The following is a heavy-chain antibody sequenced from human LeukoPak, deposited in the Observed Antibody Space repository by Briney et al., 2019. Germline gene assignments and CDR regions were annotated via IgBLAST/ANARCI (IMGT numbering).Heavy chain of an antibody. D-gene: IGHD2-21*02. CDR3: ARHIYCGGDCHILGLDY. J-gene: IGHJ4*02. Sequence: SGPTLVNPTQTLTLTCTFSGFSLSTSGMRVSWIRQPPGKALEWLASTDWDDDKFYSTSLKTRLTISKDTSKNQVVLTMTNMDPVDTATYYCARHIYCGGDCHILGLDYWGQGTLVTVSS. V-gene: IGHV2-70*04. CDR2: TDWDDDK. CDR1: GFSLSTSGMR.